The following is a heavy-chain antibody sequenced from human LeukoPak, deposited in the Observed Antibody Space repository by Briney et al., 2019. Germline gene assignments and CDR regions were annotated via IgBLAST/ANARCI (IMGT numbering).Heavy chain of an antibody. V-gene: IGHV3-21*01. CDR1: GFIFSNYG. Sequence: GGSLRLSCTASGFIFSNYGMNWVRQAPGKGLEWVSSISSSSSYIYYADSVKGRFTISRDNAKNSLYLQMNSLRAEDTAVYYCARGGGSNDYWGQGTLVTVSS. CDR3: ARGGGSNDY. CDR2: ISSSSSYI. D-gene: IGHD3-16*01. J-gene: IGHJ4*02.